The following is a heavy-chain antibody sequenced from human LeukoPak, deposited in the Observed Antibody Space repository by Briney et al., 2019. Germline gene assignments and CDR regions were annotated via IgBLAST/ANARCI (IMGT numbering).Heavy chain of an antibody. D-gene: IGHD6-6*01. J-gene: IGHJ4*02. CDR3: SRGGYSRSSGYYLDI. CDR2: IYAYSANT. Sequence: ASVTVSCKASDYTFSNFGISWVRQAPGQGLEWMGWIYAYSANTKYAQTLQGRVTMTTETSTSTAYMELRSLQSEDTAVYYCSRGGYSRSSGYYLDIRGEGDLVTVSS. CDR1: DYTFSNFG. V-gene: IGHV1-18*01.